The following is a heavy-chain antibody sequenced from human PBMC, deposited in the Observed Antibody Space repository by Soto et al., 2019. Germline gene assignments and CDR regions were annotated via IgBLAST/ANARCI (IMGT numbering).Heavy chain of an antibody. D-gene: IGHD3-16*02. CDR1: GFSFSSFG. J-gene: IGHJ4*02. CDR2: NSYDGSNK. Sequence: QVQLVESGGGVVQPGRSLRLSCAASGFSFSSFGMHWVRQAPGKGLEWVAFNSYDGSNKYYADSVKGRFTISRDSSEKTLYLQMNSLRLEDTAVYYCAKALGELSPESYDYWGQGTLVTVSS. CDR3: AKALGELSPESYDY. V-gene: IGHV3-30*18.